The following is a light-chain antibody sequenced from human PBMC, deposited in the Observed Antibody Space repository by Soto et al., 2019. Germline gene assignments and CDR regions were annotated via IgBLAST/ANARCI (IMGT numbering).Light chain of an antibody. Sequence: QSVLTQPASVSGSPGQSITISCSGTTSDVGGYNLVSWYQQHTAKASKLLIYEGTQRPSGVSSRFSGSKSGNTASLTISGLQAEDEADYYCCSYASSSSYVFGTGTKV. CDR2: EGT. CDR3: CSYASSSSYV. V-gene: IGLV2-23*01. J-gene: IGLJ1*01. CDR1: TSDVGGYNL.